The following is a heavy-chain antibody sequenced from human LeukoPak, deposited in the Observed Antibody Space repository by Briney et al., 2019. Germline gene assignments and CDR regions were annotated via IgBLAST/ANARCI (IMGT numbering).Heavy chain of an antibody. CDR2: INPNSGGT. D-gene: IGHD1-26*01. J-gene: IGHJ4*02. V-gene: IGHV1-2*02. Sequence: ASVKVSCKASGYTCTGYYMHWVRQAPGQGLEWMGWINPNSGGTNYAQKFQGRVTMTRDTSISTAYMELSRLRSYDTAVYYCAREQWELYYDYWGQGTLVTVSS. CDR1: GYTCTGYY. CDR3: AREQWELYYDY.